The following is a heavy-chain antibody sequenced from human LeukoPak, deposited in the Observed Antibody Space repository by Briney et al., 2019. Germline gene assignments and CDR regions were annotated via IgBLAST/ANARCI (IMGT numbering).Heavy chain of an antibody. CDR2: SNPNSGGT. Sequence: ASVKVSCKASGYTFTGYYMHWVRQAPGPGLEWMGWSNPNSGGTNYAQKFQGRVTMTRDTAVSTAYMELSRLRPDDTAVYYCARDMSGTTSDAFDIWGQGTMVTVSS. V-gene: IGHV1-2*02. D-gene: IGHD1-7*01. CDR1: GYTFTGYY. J-gene: IGHJ3*02. CDR3: ARDMSGTTSDAFDI.